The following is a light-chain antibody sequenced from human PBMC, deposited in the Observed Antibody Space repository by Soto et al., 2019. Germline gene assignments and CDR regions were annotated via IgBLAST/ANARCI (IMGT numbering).Light chain of an antibody. J-gene: IGLJ3*02. V-gene: IGLV4-69*01. Sequence: QLVLTQSPSASASLGASVKLTCTLSSGHHNYAIAWHQQQPEKGPRYLMKLNSDGGHKRGDGIPDRFSGSSSGTERYLTISNLQSEDEADYYCQTWGTGVRVFGGGTKVTVL. CDR3: QTWGTGVRV. CDR2: LNSDGGH. CDR1: SGHHNYA.